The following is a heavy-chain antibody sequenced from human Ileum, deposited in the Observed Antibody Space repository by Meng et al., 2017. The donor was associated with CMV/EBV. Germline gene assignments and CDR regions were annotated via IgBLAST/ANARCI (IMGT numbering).Heavy chain of an antibody. D-gene: IGHD3-10*01. CDR1: GGSITSNSAA. J-gene: IGHJ6*02. V-gene: IGHV6-1*01. CDR2: AYYRSKWYN. CDR3: ATVLLWFGGRQYYGMDV. Sequence: SETLSLTCDISGGSITSNSAAWNWISLSPSRGLEWQGRAYYRSKWYNDYAVSVNSRITINGDTSKNQFSLQLNSVTPEDTAVYYCATVLLWFGGRQYYGMDVWGQGTTVTVSS.